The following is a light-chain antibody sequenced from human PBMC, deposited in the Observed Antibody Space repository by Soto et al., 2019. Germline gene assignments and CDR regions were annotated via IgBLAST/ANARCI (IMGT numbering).Light chain of an antibody. J-gene: IGKJ1*01. CDR3: QYYNNYCWT. Sequence: DIQLIQSPSTLSASVGDRVTITCRASQSISSWLAWYQQKPGKAPKFLIYKTSNLESGVPSRFSGSGSGTEFTLTISSLQLDDFATYYCQYYNNYCWTFGQGTKVEIK. CDR2: KTS. V-gene: IGKV1-5*03. CDR1: QSISSW.